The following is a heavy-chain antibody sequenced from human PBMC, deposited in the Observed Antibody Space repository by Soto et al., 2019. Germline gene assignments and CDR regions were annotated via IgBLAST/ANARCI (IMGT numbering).Heavy chain of an antibody. V-gene: IGHV3-33*01. CDR3: ARERGIMITFGGVTYFDY. Sequence: VQLVESGGGVVQPGRSLRLSCAASGFTFSSYGMHWVRQAPGKGLEWVAVIWYDGSNKYYADSVKGRFTISRDNSKNTLYLQMNSLRAEDTAVYYCARERGIMITFGGVTYFDYWGQGTLVTGSS. J-gene: IGHJ4*02. CDR1: GFTFSSYG. D-gene: IGHD3-16*01. CDR2: IWYDGSNK.